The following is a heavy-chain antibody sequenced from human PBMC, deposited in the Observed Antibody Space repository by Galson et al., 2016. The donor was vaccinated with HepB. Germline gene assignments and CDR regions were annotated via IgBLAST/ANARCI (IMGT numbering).Heavy chain of an antibody. CDR1: GDSVSSNSAT. CDR2: TYYRSKWYN. V-gene: IGHV6-1*01. Sequence: CAISGDSVSSNSATWNWIRQSPSRGLEWLGRTYYRSKWYNDYALSVKSRITINPDTSKNQFSLQLNSVTPEDTAVYYCARVRSGYSGYANPYYYGMDVWGQGTTGTVS. J-gene: IGHJ6*02. CDR3: ARVRSGYSGYANPYYYGMDV. D-gene: IGHD5-12*01.